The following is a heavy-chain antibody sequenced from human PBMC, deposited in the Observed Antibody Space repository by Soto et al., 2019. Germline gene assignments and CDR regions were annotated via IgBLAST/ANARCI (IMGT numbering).Heavy chain of an antibody. D-gene: IGHD1-7*01. V-gene: IGHV3-33*03. Sequence: QAQLVESGGGVVQPGTSLRLSCAASGFTISTHGMHWVRQAPGKGLEWLANIWYDGSNKFYAESVKGRCSISKDNSKNTLYLQMSSLRAEDTAVYYCAAATTWNFHFPYWGQGTQVTVSS. J-gene: IGHJ4*02. CDR2: IWYDGSNK. CDR1: GFTISTHG. CDR3: AAATTWNFHFPY.